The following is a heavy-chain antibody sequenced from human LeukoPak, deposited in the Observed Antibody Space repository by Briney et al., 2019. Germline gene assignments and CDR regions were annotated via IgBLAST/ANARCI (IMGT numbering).Heavy chain of an antibody. CDR2: ISYDASNT. Sequence: SLRLSCAASGFTLSNYAMHWVRQAPGKGLEWVALISYDASNTYYADSVKGRFTISRDNSKNTLYLQMNSLRAEDTAVYYCARPPGGNPSQGLVSWGQGTLVTVSS. CDR3: ARPPGGNPSQGLVS. D-gene: IGHD4-23*01. V-gene: IGHV3-30-3*01. J-gene: IGHJ4*02. CDR1: GFTLSNYA.